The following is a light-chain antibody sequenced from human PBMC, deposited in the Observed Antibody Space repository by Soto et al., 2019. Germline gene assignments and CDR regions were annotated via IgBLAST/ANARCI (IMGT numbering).Light chain of an antibody. CDR3: QQYYSTPFT. Sequence: DIVMTQSPDSLAVSLGERATINCKSSQSVLYSSTNRNYLAWYQHKPGQPPKLLIYWASTRESGVPDRFSGSGYGTDFTLTISILQAEDVAVYYCQQYYSTPFTFGPGTKVDIK. CDR1: QSVLYSSTNRNY. J-gene: IGKJ3*01. V-gene: IGKV4-1*01. CDR2: WAS.